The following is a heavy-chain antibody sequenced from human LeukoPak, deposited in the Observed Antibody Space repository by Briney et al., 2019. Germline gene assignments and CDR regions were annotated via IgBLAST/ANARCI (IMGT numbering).Heavy chain of an antibody. V-gene: IGHV4-34*01. J-gene: IGHJ4*03. CDR3: ARGPTISETGYFDY. CDR2: INHRGDT. CDR1: GGSFSAYY. D-gene: IGHD1-1*01. Sequence: SETLSLTCAVYGGSFSAYYWSWIRQSPGKRLEWIAEINHRGDTNYNPSVKSRVSISVDTSKNQFSLKVTSLTAADTAVYYCARGPTISETGYFDYWGQGTLVTVSS.